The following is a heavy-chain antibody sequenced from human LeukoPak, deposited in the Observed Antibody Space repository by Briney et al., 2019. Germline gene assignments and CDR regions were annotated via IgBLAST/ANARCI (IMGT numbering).Heavy chain of an antibody. J-gene: IGHJ4*02. D-gene: IGHD3-22*01. V-gene: IGHV3-33*01. Sequence: GRSLRLSCAASGFTFSSYGMHWVRHAPGKGLEWVAVIWYDGSNKCYADSVKGRFTISRDNSKNTLYLQMNSLRAEDTAVYYCARDRAYYDSSGYYGIFDYWGQGTLVTVSS. CDR3: ARDRAYYDSSGYYGIFDY. CDR1: GFTFSSYG. CDR2: IWYDGSNK.